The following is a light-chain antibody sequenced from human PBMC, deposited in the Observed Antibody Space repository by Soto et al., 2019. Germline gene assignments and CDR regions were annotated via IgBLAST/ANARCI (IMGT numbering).Light chain of an antibody. J-gene: IGKJ5*01. CDR3: QQYNIWPPIT. Sequence: EIVLTQSPGTLSLSPGERATLSCRASQSVSSSYLAWYQQKPGQAPRLLIYGASSRATGIPDRFSGSGSGTEFTLTITRLKYEDIEIYYCQQYNIWPPITFGQGTRLEIK. CDR1: QSVSSSY. V-gene: IGKV3-20*01. CDR2: GAS.